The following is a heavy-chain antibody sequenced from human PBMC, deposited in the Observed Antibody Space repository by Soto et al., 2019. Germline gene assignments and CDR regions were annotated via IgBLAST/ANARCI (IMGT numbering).Heavy chain of an antibody. CDR3: AKGNYDILTGPTT. CDR2: ISWNSGSI. D-gene: IGHD3-9*01. CDR1: GFTFDDYA. V-gene: IGHV3-9*01. J-gene: IGHJ5*02. Sequence: EVQLVESGGGLVQPGRSLRLSCAASGFTFDDYAMHWVRQAPGKGLEWVSGISWNSGSIGYADFVKGRFTISRDNAKNSLYLQMNSLRAEDTALYYCAKGNYDILTGPTTWGQGTLVTVSS.